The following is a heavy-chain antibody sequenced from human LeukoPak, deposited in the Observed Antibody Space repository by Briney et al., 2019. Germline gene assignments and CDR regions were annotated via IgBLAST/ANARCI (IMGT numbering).Heavy chain of an antibody. J-gene: IGHJ5*02. V-gene: IGHV4-39*01. Sequence: SETLSLTCTVSGGSISSSSYYWGWIRQPPGKGLEWIGSIYYSGSTYYNPFLKSRVTISVDTSKNQFSLKLSSVAAADTAVYYCARLQNWFDPWGQGTLVTVSS. CDR3: ARLQNWFDP. CDR1: GGSISSSSYY. CDR2: IYYSGST.